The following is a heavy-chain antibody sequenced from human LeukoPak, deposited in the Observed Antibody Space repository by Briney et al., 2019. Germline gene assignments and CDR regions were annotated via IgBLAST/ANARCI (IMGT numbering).Heavy chain of an antibody. CDR2: ILFIGSS. V-gene: IGHV4-39*01. D-gene: IGHD2-8*02. J-gene: IGHJ4*02. Sequence: PSETLSLTCNVSGDSIVSNYYYWAWFRQPPRSGLEWLGNILFIGSSYYNPCRGSRVAMSVDTSNNQFSLKLNSVTAADTSVYFGARRNLLLGGSFDSWGQGSLVIVSS. CDR1: GDSIVSNYYY. CDR3: ARRNLLLGGSFDS.